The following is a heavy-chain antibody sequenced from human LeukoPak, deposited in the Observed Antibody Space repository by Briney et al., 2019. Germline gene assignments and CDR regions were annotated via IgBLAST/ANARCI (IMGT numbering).Heavy chain of an antibody. D-gene: IGHD6-19*01. J-gene: IGHJ4*02. V-gene: IGHV3-23*01. CDR3: AKDEGSGWYYFDY. CDR2: ISGSGGST. CDR1: GFTFSTYP. Sequence: GGSLRLPCAASGFTFSTYPMSWVRQAPGKGLEWVSGISGSGGSTYYADSVKGRFTISRDISKNTLYLQMNSLRVEDTAVYYCAKDEGSGWYYFDYWGQGSLVTVSS.